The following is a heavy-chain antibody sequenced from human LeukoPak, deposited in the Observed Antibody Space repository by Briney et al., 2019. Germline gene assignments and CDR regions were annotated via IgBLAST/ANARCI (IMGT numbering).Heavy chain of an antibody. D-gene: IGHD1-26*01. CDR1: GFTFSSYN. J-gene: IGHJ4*02. V-gene: IGHV3-21*04. CDR2: ITSSSSYI. Sequence: PGGSLRLSCAASGFTFSSYNMNWVRQAPGKGPEWVSSITSSSSYIYYADSVKGRFTISRDNAKNSLYLQMNSLRAEDTALYYCARVVGDSGSYGGLDYWGQGTLVTVSS. CDR3: ARVVGDSGSYGGLDY.